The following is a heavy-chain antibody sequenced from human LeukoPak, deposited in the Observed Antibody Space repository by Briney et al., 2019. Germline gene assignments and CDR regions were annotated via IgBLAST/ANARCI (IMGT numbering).Heavy chain of an antibody. CDR3: ARSQTYYDILTGYYPTGTVDY. V-gene: IGHV3-7*01. CDR1: GFTFSSYW. Sequence: PGGSLRLSCAASGFTFSSYWMSWVRQAPGKGLEWVANIKQDGSGKYYVDSVKGRFTISRDNAKNSLYLQMNSLRAEDTAVYYCARSQTYYDILTGYYPTGTVDYWGQGTLVTVSS. J-gene: IGHJ4*02. D-gene: IGHD3-9*01. CDR2: IKQDGSGK.